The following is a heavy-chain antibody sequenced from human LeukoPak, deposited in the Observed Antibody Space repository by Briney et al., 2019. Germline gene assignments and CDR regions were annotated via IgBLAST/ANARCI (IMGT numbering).Heavy chain of an antibody. CDR2: ISYDGSDK. V-gene: IGHV3-30*18. CDR3: AKGFHGFDPQDY. CDR1: GFTFSSYA. D-gene: IGHD3-9*01. Sequence: GRSLRLSCPAFGFTFSSYAMLWVRQAPGKGLEWVAVISYDGSDKYYADSVKGRFTISRDNSKNTLYLQMNSLRAEDTAVYYCAKGFHGFDPQDYWGQGTLVTVSS. J-gene: IGHJ4*02.